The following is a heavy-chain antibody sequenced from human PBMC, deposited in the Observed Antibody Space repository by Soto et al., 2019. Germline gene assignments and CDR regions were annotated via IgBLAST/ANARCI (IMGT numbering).Heavy chain of an antibody. CDR1: GYSFTSYW. J-gene: IGHJ4*02. D-gene: IGHD3-22*01. CDR3: ARLDRQMDSSGYYRTFDY. Sequence: PGESLKISCKGSGYSFTSYWISWVRQMPGKGLEWMGRIDPSDSYTNYSPSFQGHVTISADKSISTAYLQWSSLKASDTAMYYCARLDRQMDSSGYYRTFDYWGQGTLVTVSS. CDR2: IDPSDSYT. V-gene: IGHV5-10-1*01.